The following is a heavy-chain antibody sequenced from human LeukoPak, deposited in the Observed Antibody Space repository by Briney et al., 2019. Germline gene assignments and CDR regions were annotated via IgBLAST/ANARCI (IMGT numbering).Heavy chain of an antibody. CDR3: ARLRYCSSTSCYAEMYYFDY. J-gene: IGHJ4*02. Sequence: ASVKVSCKASGYTFTGYYIHWLRQAPGQGLEWMGRINPNSGGTNCAQKFQGRVTMTRDTSISTAYMELSRLRSDDTAVYYCARLRYCSSTSCYAEMYYFDYWGQGTLVTVSS. D-gene: IGHD2-2*01. V-gene: IGHV1-2*06. CDR2: INPNSGGT. CDR1: GYTFTGYY.